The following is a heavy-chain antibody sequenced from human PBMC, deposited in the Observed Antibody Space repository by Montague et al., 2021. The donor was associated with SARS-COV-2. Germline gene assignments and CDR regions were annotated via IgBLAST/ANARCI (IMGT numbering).Heavy chain of an antibody. J-gene: IGHJ3*02. CDR3: ARHITGSGNAFDI. Sequence: SETLSLTCTVSGGSISSTSYYWGWIRQPPGKGLEWIGSIFYSGSTYYKSSLKSRVTISVDTSKNQFSLRLSSVTAADTAVYHCARHITGSGNAFDIWGQGTMVTVSS. CDR1: GGSISSTSYY. CDR2: IFYSGST. D-gene: IGHD3-10*01. V-gene: IGHV4-39*01.